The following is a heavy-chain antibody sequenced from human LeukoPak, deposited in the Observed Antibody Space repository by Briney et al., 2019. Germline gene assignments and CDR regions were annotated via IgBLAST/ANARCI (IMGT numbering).Heavy chain of an antibody. CDR1: GGTFSSYA. J-gene: IGHJ2*01. Sequence: ASVKVSCKASGGTFSSYAISWVRQAPGQGREWMGGIIPIFGTANYAQKCQGRVTITTDESTSTAYMELSSLRSEDTAVDYCATNERDGYNYGWYFDLWSRGTLVTVSS. V-gene: IGHV1-69*05. D-gene: IGHD5-24*01. CDR2: IIPIFGTA. CDR3: ATNERDGYNYGWYFDL.